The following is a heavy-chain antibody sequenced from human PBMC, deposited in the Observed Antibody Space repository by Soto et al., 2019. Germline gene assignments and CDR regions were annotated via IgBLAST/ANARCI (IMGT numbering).Heavy chain of an antibody. V-gene: IGHV3-30*03. J-gene: IGHJ2*01. CDR2: ISYDGRNK. Sequence: GGSLRLSCAASGFTFSSYGMHWVRQAPGKGLEWVALISYDGRNKYYADSVKGRFTISRDNSKNTLYLQMNSLRAEDAAVYYCAIPDFDLLSRIRHLCFGLWGRGTLVTVSS. D-gene: IGHD3-9*01. CDR1: GFTFSSYG. CDR3: AIPDFDLLSRIRHLCFGL.